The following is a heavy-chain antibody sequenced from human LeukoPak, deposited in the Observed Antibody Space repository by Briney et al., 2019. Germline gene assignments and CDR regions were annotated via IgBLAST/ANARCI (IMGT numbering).Heavy chain of an antibody. V-gene: IGHV3-7*03. CDR1: GFTFSSYW. CDR2: INQDGSEE. D-gene: IGHD3-22*01. Sequence: GGSLRLSCAASGFTFSSYWMTWVRQAPGKGLEWVAHINQDGSEEHYMDSVKARFTISRDNAKNSLSLQMNSLRDEDTAVYYCAIMHRYYDGSGYWVQWGQGTLVTVSS. CDR3: AIMHRYYDGSGYWVQ. J-gene: IGHJ4*02.